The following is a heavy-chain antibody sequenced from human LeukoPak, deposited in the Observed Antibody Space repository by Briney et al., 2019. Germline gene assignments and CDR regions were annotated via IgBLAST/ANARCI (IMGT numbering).Heavy chain of an antibody. CDR3: ARAYRYCSSTSCYAPGYFDY. V-gene: IGHV4-59*01. D-gene: IGHD2-2*01. J-gene: IGHJ4*02. Sequence: PSETLSLTCTVSGGSISSYYWSWIRQTPGKGLEWIGHIYYSGSPNYNPSLKSRVTISVDTSKNQFSLKLSSVTAADTAVYYCARAYRYCSSTSCYAPGYFDYWGQGTLVTVSS. CDR2: IYYSGSP. CDR1: GGSISSYY.